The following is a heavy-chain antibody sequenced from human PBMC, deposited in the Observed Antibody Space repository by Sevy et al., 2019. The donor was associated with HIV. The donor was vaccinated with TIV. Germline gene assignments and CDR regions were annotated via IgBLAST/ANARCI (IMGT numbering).Heavy chain of an antibody. Sequence: ASVKVSCKASGYTVISYAINWVRQAPGQGLEWMGWISAYNGNTNYAQKLQGRVTMTTDTSSSTAYMELRSLRSDDTAVYHCARSYGSGNYYGYWGQGTLVTVSS. D-gene: IGHD3-10*01. J-gene: IGHJ4*02. CDR2: ISAYNGNT. CDR3: ARSYGSGNYYGY. V-gene: IGHV1-18*01. CDR1: GYTVISYA.